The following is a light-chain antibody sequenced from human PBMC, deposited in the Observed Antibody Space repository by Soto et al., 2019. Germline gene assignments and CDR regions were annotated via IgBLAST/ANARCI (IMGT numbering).Light chain of an antibody. Sequence: QSVLTQPPSVSEAPRQRVTISCSGGSSNIGHNAVNWYQQLPGKAPKLLIYYDDLLPSGVSDRFSGSKSGTSASLAISGLQSEDEADYYCAAWDDSLNGPVFGGGTKVTVL. V-gene: IGLV1-36*01. CDR2: YDD. J-gene: IGLJ2*01. CDR1: SSNIGHNA. CDR3: AAWDDSLNGPV.